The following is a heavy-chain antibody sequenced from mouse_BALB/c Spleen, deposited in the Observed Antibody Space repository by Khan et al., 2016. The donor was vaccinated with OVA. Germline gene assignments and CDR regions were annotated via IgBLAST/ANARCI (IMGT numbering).Heavy chain of an antibody. CDR2: ISSGGTYT. CDR1: GFTFSNYA. Sequence: EVELVESGGGLVKPRGSLKLSCTVSGFTFSNYAMSWVRQTPEKRLEWVATISSGGTYTSYPDSVRGRFTISRDNANNTLYLQMSSLRSEDTAMFYCARTPGYYGSNYFDYWGQGTTLTVSS. V-gene: IGHV5-9-3*01. CDR3: ARTPGYYGSNYFDY. D-gene: IGHD1-1*01. J-gene: IGHJ2*01.